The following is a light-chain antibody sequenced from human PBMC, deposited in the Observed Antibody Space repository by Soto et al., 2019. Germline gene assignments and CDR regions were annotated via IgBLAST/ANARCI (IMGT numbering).Light chain of an antibody. CDR3: QQYGSSLWT. J-gene: IGKJ1*01. Sequence: EIVLTQSPGTLSLSPGERATLSCRASQSVSSNTLVWYQQKPGQAPRLLIHGASNRATGIPDRFSGGGSGTDFTLTISRLEPEDFAVYYCQQYGSSLWTFGQGTKVDIK. V-gene: IGKV3-20*01. CDR1: QSVSSNT. CDR2: GAS.